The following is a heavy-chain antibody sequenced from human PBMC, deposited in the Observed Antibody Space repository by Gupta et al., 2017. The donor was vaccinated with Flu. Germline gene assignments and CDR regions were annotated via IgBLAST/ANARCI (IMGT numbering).Heavy chain of an antibody. J-gene: IGHJ4*02. V-gene: IGHV3-7*01. D-gene: IGHD3-10*01. Sequence: EEQLVESGGGLVQPGGSLGLSCAASGFTFRSYWMAWVRQAPGKGLEWVANIAADASVKNYADSGKGRFTISRDGAKDSLYLQMNSLRAEDTAVYYCARNRGWQQFDYWGQGALVTVSS. CDR1: GFTFRSYW. CDR2: IAADASVK. CDR3: ARNRGWQQFDY.